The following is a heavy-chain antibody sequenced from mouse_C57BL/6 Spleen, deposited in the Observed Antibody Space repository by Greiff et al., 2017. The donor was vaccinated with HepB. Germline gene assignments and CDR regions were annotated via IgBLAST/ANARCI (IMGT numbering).Heavy chain of an antibody. J-gene: IGHJ1*03. CDR1: GYTFTSYT. CDR3: ARHPYYYGSSYGYFDV. V-gene: IGHV1-4*01. D-gene: IGHD1-1*01. Sequence: VQLVESGAELARPGASVKMSCKASGYTFTSYTMHWVKQRPGQGLEWIGYINPSSGYTKYNQKFKDKATLTADKSSSTAYMQLSSLTSEDSAVYYCARHPYYYGSSYGYFDVWGTGTTVTVSS. CDR2: INPSSGYT.